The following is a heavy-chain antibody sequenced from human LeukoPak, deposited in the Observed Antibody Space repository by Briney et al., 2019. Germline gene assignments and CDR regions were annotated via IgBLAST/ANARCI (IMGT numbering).Heavy chain of an antibody. Sequence: SETLSLTCTVSGGSISFYYWSWLRQPPGKGLECIGYIYYSGSTNYNPSLKSRVTISVDTSKNQFSLKLSSVTAADTAVYYCARFGGYYFDYWGQGTLVTVPS. V-gene: IGHV4-59*08. CDR2: IYYSGST. D-gene: IGHD3-16*01. J-gene: IGHJ4*02. CDR3: ARFGGYYFDY. CDR1: GGSISFYY.